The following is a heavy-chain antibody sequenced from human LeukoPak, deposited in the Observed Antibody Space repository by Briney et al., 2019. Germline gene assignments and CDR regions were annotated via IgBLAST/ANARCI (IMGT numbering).Heavy chain of an antibody. CDR1: GGSISSNW. CDR2: IDHSGST. CDR3: ARRLGRKFGERFYYYHYMDV. Sequence: SETLSLTCAVSGGSISSNWWSWVRQPPGKGLEWIGEIDHSGSTNYNPSLKSRVTISVDTSKNQFSLKLSSVTAADTAVYYCARRLGRKFGERFYYYHYMDVWGKGTTVTISS. D-gene: IGHD3-10*01. J-gene: IGHJ6*03. V-gene: IGHV4-4*02.